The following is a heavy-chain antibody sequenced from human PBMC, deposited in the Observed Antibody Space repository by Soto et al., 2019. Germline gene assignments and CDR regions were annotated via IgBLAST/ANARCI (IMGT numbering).Heavy chain of an antibody. CDR1: GFTFRNYD. V-gene: IGHV3-23*01. J-gene: IGHJ4*02. Sequence: GGSLRLSCAASGFTFRNYDMSWVRQVPGKGLEWVSVISDGGGTTYYADSVKGRFTISRDNSRNTLFLQVNGLRAEDIAVYYCVRDRPRSSQSSIDHWGQGALVTVSS. CDR2: ISDGGGTT. CDR3: VRDRPRSSQSSIDH.